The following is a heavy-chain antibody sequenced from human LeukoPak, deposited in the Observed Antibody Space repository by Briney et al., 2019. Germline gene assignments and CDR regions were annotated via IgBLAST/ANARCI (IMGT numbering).Heavy chain of an antibody. J-gene: IGHJ4*02. D-gene: IGHD2-2*01. Sequence: QPGGSLRLSCAASGFTFSSYAMSWVRQAPGKGLEWVSAISGSGGSTYYADSVKGRFTISRDNAKNTLYLQMNSLRAEDTAVYYCAKTTTLLGYCSSTSCRGFDYWGQGTLVTVFS. V-gene: IGHV3-23*01. CDR2: ISGSGGST. CDR3: AKTTTLLGYCSSTSCRGFDY. CDR1: GFTFSSYA.